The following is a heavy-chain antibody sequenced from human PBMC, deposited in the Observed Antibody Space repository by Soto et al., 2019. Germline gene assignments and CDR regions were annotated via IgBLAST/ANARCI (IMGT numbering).Heavy chain of an antibody. CDR3: ARLQTAFRFYNSYGMDV. V-gene: IGHV3-7*01. D-gene: IGHD3-10*01. J-gene: IGHJ6*02. Sequence: GGSLRLSCLASGFTYSRYWMNWVRQAPGKGLEWVATIEKDGSEKYYGDSVKGRFTISRDNGKNSVYLEMNSLRVEDTAVYYCARLQTAFRFYNSYGMDVWGQGTTVTVSS. CDR1: GFTYSRYW. CDR2: IEKDGSEK.